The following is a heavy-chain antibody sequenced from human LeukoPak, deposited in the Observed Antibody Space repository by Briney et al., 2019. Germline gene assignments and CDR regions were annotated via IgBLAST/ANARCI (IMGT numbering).Heavy chain of an antibody. CDR3: ARGLEIVHLIDY. CDR1: GFTFSSYS. V-gene: IGHV3-21*01. Sequence: GGSLRLSCAASGFTFSSYSMNWVRQAPGKGLEWVSSISSSSSYIYYADSVKGRFTISRDNAKNSLYLQMNSLRAEDTAVYYCARGLEIVHLIDYWGQGTLVTVSS. CDR2: ISSSSSYI. J-gene: IGHJ4*02. D-gene: IGHD5-12*01.